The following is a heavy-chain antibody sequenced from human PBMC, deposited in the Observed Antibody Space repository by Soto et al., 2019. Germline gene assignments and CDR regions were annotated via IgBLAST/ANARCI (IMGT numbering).Heavy chain of an antibody. D-gene: IGHD3-22*01. V-gene: IGHV3-30*03. CDR1: GFTFSPYG. CDR2: ISYDGIHK. Sequence: GGSLRLSCAPSGFTFSPYGIHWVRQAPGKGLQWVSFISYDGIHKYYADSVKGRFTISRDNGKSTLFLQMNSLRAEDTAMYYCARGLDYDSSGYYFDHWGRGTMVTVSS. CDR3: ARGLDYDSSGYYFDH. J-gene: IGHJ4*02.